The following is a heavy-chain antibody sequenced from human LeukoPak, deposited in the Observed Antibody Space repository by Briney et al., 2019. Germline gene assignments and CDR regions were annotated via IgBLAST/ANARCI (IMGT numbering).Heavy chain of an antibody. V-gene: IGHV4-59*08. CDR1: GGSISSYY. CDR2: IYYSGST. D-gene: IGHD2-8*01. J-gene: IGHJ5*02. CDR3: ARLKDGVFGP. Sequence: NPSETLSLTCTVSGGSISSYYWSWIRQPPGKGLEWIGFIYYSGSTNYNPSLKSRVTISVETSKNQFSLNLSSVTAADTAIYYCARLKDGVFGPWGQGTLVTVSS.